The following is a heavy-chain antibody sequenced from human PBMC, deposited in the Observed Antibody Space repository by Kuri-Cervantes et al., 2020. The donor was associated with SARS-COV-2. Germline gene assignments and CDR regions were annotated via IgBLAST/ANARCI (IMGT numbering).Heavy chain of an antibody. CDR2: IKQDGSEK. J-gene: IGHJ4*02. CDR1: GFTFSSYW. D-gene: IGHD6-6*01. CDR3: ARVPRSSSQTY. V-gene: IGHV3-7*01. Sequence: GESLKISCAASGFTFSSYWMSLVRQAPGKGLEWVANIKQDGSEKYYVDSVKGRFTISRDNAKNSLFLQMNRLRAEDTAVYYCARVPRSSSQTYWGQGTLVTVSS.